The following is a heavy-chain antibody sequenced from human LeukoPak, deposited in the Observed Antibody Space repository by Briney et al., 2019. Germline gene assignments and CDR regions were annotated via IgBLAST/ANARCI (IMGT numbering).Heavy chain of an antibody. D-gene: IGHD1-26*01. V-gene: IGHV3-48*03. CDR3: AREPTSRYSGSYAGRYAFDI. J-gene: IGHJ3*02. Sequence: TGGSLRLSCAASGFTFSSYEMNWVRQAPGKGLEWVSYISSSGGTIYYADSVKGRFTISRDNSKNTLYLQMNSLRAEDTAVYYCAREPTSRYSGSYAGRYAFDIWGQGTMVTVSS. CDR1: GFTFSSYE. CDR2: ISSSGGTI.